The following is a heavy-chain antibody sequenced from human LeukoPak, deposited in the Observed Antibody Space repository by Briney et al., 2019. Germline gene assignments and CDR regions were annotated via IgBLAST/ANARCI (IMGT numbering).Heavy chain of an antibody. CDR1: GGTFSCYA. Sequence: ASVKVSCKASGGTFSCYAISCVRQAPGQGLEWMGGIIPIFGTANYAQKFQGRVTITADESTSTAYMELSSLRSEDTAVYYCARAPYSSGWYEVEHWGQGTLVTVSS. D-gene: IGHD6-19*01. CDR2: IIPIFGTA. CDR3: ARAPYSSGWYEVEH. J-gene: IGHJ4*02. V-gene: IGHV1-69*13.